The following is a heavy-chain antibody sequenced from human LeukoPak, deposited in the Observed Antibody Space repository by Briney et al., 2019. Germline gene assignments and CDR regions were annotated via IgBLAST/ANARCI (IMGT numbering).Heavy chain of an antibody. V-gene: IGHV4-59*08. CDR2: LFYSGTT. CDR1: GGSVSGYY. J-gene: IGHJ4*02. CDR3: ARHDVVPVIRRGFDF. Sequence: SETLSLTCTVSGGSVSGYYWSWIRRPPGRGLEWIGYLFYSGTTLYSPSLKSRVTMSVDTSENQFSLKLSSVTAADTAVYYCARHDVVPVIRRGFDFWGQGILVTVSS. D-gene: IGHD2-21*02.